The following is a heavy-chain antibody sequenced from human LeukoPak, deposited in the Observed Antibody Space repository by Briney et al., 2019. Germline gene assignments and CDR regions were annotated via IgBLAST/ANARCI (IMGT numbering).Heavy chain of an antibody. CDR2: IYTSGST. D-gene: IGHD2-2*02. CDR3: ARGPLGYCSSTSCYRLVVHNYFDY. V-gene: IGHV4-4*07. CDR1: GGSISSYY. J-gene: IGHJ4*02. Sequence: SETLSLTCTVSGGSISSYYWSWIRQPAGKGLEWIGRIYTSGSTNYNPSLKSRVTISVDTSKNQFSLKLSSVTAADTAVYYCARGPLGYCSSTSCYRLVVHNYFDYWGQGTLVTVSS.